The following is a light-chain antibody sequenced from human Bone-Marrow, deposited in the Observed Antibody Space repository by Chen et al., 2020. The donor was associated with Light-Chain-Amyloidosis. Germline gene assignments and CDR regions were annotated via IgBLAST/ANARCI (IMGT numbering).Light chain of an antibody. V-gene: IGKV3-11*01. Sequence: EVVLSQSPPTLSPSPGERATLSCRASQSVGAYLAWYQHKPGLAPRLLIYDATDRATGIPARFSGSGSGTDFTLTISSLEPEDFATYFCQQRSSWPPTFGLGTKLEIK. J-gene: IGKJ2*01. CDR3: QQRSSWPPT. CDR1: QSVGAY. CDR2: DAT.